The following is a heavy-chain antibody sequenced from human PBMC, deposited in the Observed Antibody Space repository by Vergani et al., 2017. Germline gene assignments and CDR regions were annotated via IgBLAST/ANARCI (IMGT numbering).Heavy chain of an antibody. CDR3: AEALRYQKYYFDY. D-gene: IGHD2-2*01. CDR2: ISGSGGST. CDR1: RFIFSNYG. V-gene: IGHV3-23*04. Sequence: VQLVESGGGVVRPGRSLRLSCAASRFIFSNYGMHWVRQAPGKGLEWVSAISGSGGSTYDADSVKGRSTISRDNSKNTLYLQMNSLRAEDTAVYYCAEALRYQKYYFDYWGQGTLVTVSS. J-gene: IGHJ4*02.